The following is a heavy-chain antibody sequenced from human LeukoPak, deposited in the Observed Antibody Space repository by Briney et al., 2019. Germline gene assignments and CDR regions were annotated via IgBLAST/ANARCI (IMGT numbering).Heavy chain of an antibody. V-gene: IGHV5-51*01. CDR2: IYPGDSDT. J-gene: IGHJ4*02. CDR3: ARDGAPYGSGSYKDY. Sequence: KLGESLKISCKGSGYSFTSYWIGWVRQMPGKGLEWMGIIYPGDSDTRYSPSFQGQVTISADKSISTVYLQWSSLKASDTAMYYCARDGAPYGSGSYKDYWGQGTLVTVSS. D-gene: IGHD3-10*01. CDR1: GYSFTSYW.